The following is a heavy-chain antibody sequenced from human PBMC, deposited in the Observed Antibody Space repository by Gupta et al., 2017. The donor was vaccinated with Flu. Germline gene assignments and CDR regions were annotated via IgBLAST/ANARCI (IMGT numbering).Heavy chain of an antibody. CDR3: ARTFGQLWSYYYGMDV. D-gene: IGHD5-18*01. J-gene: IGHJ6*02. Sequence: EVQLVESGGGLVQPGGSLCLSCAASGFTFRSSAMHWVRQAPGKGLEYVSGINSDGGSTYYANSVKGRFTISRDNSKNTLYLQLGSLRAEDMAVYFCARTFGQLWSYYYGMDVWGQGTTVTVSS. CDR1: GFTFRSSA. V-gene: IGHV3-64*01. CDR2: INSDGGST.